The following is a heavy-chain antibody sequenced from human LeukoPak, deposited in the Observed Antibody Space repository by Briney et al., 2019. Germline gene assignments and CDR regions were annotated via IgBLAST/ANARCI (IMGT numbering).Heavy chain of an antibody. D-gene: IGHD1-26*01. Sequence: ASVKVSCKASGYTFTGYYMHWVRQAPGQGLEWMGRINPNSGGTNYAQKFQGRVTMTMDTSISTAYMELSRLRSDDTAVYYCALFSGSYEFGLDYWGQGTLVTVSS. J-gene: IGHJ4*02. CDR3: ALFSGSYEFGLDY. CDR1: GYTFTGYY. CDR2: INPNSGGT. V-gene: IGHV1-2*06.